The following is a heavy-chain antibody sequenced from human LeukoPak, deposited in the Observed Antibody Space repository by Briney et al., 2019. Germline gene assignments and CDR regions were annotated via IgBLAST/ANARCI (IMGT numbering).Heavy chain of an antibody. J-gene: IGHJ4*02. D-gene: IGHD4-17*01. CDR3: AILASMTTVTIIDY. CDR2: IYYSGST. CDR1: GGSISSGGYY. Sequence: PSETLSLTCTVSGGSISSGGYYWSWIRQHPGKGLEWIGYIYYSGSTYYNPSLKSRVTISVDTSKNQFSLKLSSVTAADTAVYYCAILASMTTVTIIDYWGQGTLVTVSS. V-gene: IGHV4-31*03.